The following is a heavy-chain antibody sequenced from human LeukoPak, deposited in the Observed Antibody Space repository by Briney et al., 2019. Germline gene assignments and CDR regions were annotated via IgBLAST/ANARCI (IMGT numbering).Heavy chain of an antibody. J-gene: IGHJ4*02. CDR2: ISSSSSYI. CDR3: ARDEGYSYGYVPDY. D-gene: IGHD5-18*01. Sequence: GGSLRLSCAASGFTFSSYSMNWVRQAPGKGLDRVSSISSSSSYIYYADSVKGRFTISRDNAKNSLYLQMNSLRAEDTAVYYCARDEGYSYGYVPDYWGQGTLVTVSS. V-gene: IGHV3-21*01. CDR1: GFTFSSYS.